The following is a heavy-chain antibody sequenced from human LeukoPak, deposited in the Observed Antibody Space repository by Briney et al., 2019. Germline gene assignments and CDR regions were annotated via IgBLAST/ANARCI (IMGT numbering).Heavy chain of an antibody. CDR1: GFTFSYHW. CDR3: ASGDYYDSSGYYYARRHFDY. Sequence: GGSLRLSCAASGFTFSYHWMTWVRQAPGKGLEWVANIKNDGAVKNYVDSVKGRFTISRDNAKNSLYLQMNSLRAEDTAVYYCASGDYYDSSGYYYARRHFDYWGQGTLVTVSS. V-gene: IGHV3-7*01. J-gene: IGHJ4*02. CDR2: IKNDGAVK. D-gene: IGHD3-22*01.